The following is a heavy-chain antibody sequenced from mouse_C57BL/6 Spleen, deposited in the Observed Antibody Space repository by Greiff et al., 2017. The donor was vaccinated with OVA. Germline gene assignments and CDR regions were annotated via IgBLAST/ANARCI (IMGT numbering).Heavy chain of an antibody. CDR2: IYPRDGST. Sequence: QVQLQQSGPELVKPGASVKLSCKASGYTFTSYDINWVKQRPGQGLEWIGWIYPRDGSTKYNEKFKGKATLTVDTSSSTAYMELHSLTSEDSAVYYCARSASYSNCRYFDYWGQGTTRTVSS. J-gene: IGHJ2*01. D-gene: IGHD2-5*01. CDR3: ARSASYSNCRYFDY. V-gene: IGHV1-85*01. CDR1: GYTFTSYD.